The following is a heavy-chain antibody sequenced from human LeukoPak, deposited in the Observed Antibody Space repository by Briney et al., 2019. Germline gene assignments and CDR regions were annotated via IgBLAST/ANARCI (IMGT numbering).Heavy chain of an antibody. D-gene: IGHD5-24*01. V-gene: IGHV4-59*01. Sequence: SETLSLTCTVSNGSISSYDWSWIRQPPGKRLEWIGYIYYSGTTNYNPSLKSRVTISVDTSKNQFSLKVSSVTAADTAVYYCASLRDNNFDFWGQGTLVTVSS. CDR3: ASLRDNNFDF. J-gene: IGHJ4*02. CDR2: IYYSGTT. CDR1: NGSISSYD.